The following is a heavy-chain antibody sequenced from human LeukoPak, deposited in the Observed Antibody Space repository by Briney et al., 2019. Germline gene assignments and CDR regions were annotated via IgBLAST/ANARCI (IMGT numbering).Heavy chain of an antibody. D-gene: IGHD3-10*01. J-gene: IGHJ3*02. CDR2: ISYDGSNK. CDR1: GFTFSYYT. V-gene: IGHV3-30-3*01. Sequence: AGRSLRLSCAASGFTFSYYTMHWVRRAPGKGLEWVAVISYDGSNKYYADSVKGRFTISRDNSKNTVFLEMNSLRAEDTAVYHCARDRYFGSDGFDIWGPGTMVIVSS. CDR3: ARDRYFGSDGFDI.